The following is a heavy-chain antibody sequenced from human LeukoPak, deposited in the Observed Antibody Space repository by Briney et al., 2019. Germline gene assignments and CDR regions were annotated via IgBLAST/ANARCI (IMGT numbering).Heavy chain of an antibody. CDR3: ARDNLRTDGDYRSYWYFDL. J-gene: IGHJ2*01. CDR1: GGSISSGGYY. V-gene: IGHV4-31*03. D-gene: IGHD4-17*01. CDR2: IYYSGST. Sequence: PQTLSLTCTVSGGSISSGGYYWSWIRQHPGKGLEWIGYIYYSGSTYYNPSLKSRVTISVDTSKNQFSPKLSSVTAADTAVYYCARDNLRTDGDYRSYWYFDLWGRGTLVTVSS.